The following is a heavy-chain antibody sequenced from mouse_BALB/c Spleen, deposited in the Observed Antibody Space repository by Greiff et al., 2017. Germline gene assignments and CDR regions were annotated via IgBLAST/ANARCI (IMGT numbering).Heavy chain of an antibody. CDR3: ARVGIYYDYTWFAY. CDR1: GYTFTDYA. D-gene: IGHD2-4*01. CDR2: ISTYYGDA. V-gene: IGHV1S137*01. J-gene: IGHJ3*01. Sequence: QVHVKQSGAELVRPGVSVKISCKGSGYTFTDYAMHWVKQSHAKSLEWIGVISTYYGDASYNQKFKGKATMTVDKSSSTAYMELARLTSEDSAIYYCARVGIYYDYTWFAYWGQGTLVTVSA.